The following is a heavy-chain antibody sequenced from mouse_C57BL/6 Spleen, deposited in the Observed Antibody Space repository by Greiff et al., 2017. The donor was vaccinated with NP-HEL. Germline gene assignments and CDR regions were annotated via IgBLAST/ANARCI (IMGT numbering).Heavy chain of an antibody. CDR3: ARTDYDGGWFAY. J-gene: IGHJ3*01. D-gene: IGHD2-4*01. CDR1: GYTFTSYG. V-gene: IGHV1-81*01. Sequence: QVQLKQSGAELARPGASVKLSCKASGYTFTSYGISWVKQRTGQGLEWIGEIYPRSGNTYYNEKFKGKATLTADKSSSTAYMELRSLTSEDSAVYFCARTDYDGGWFAYWGQGTLVTVSA. CDR2: IYPRSGNT.